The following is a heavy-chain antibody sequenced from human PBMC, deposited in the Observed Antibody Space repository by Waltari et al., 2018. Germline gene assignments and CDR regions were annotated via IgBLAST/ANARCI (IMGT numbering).Heavy chain of an antibody. CDR1: FTFSDYW. V-gene: IGHV3-7*01. CDR2: INPERSSI. Sequence: EVQLVESGGDLVQPGGSLRLSCAAFTFSDYWMSWVGQAPGKGLEWGAIINPERSSIYYLDSVKCRFTISRDNAKKSLYLQMNGLRVEDTAVYYCAGDRESRWGQGTTVTVSS. CDR3: AGDRESR. J-gene: IGHJ6*02.